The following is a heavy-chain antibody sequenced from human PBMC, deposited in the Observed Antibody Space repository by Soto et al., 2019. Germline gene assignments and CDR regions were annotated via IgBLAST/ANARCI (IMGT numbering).Heavy chain of an antibody. D-gene: IGHD3-3*01. CDR2: IIPIPDIT. CDR3: ARDRITTRGDAFDL. J-gene: IGHJ3*01. V-gene: IGHV1-69*08. CDR1: EVTFSTYI. Sequence: QFQLVQSGAEVRKPGSSVVVSCNAPEVTFSTYIISWVRQAPGQGLEWMGRIIPIPDITHYAQKFQGRVTVTADRSTSTDYMELTSLKSEDTALYYCARDRITTRGDAFDLWGQGTMVTVSS.